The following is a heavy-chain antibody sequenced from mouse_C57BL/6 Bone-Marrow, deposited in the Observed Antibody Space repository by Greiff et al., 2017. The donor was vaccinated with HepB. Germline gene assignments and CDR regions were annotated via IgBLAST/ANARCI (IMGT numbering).Heavy chain of an antibody. CDR1: GYTFTSYW. V-gene: IGHV1-5*01. CDR3: TRGGHYYGSFDY. Sequence: EVQLQQSGTVLARPGASVKMSCKTSGYTFTSYWMHWVKQRPGQGLEWIGAIYPGNSDTSYNQKFKGKAKLTAGTSASTAYMELSSLTNEDSAVYYCTRGGHYYGSFDYWGQGTTLTVSS. CDR2: IYPGNSDT. J-gene: IGHJ2*01. D-gene: IGHD1-1*01.